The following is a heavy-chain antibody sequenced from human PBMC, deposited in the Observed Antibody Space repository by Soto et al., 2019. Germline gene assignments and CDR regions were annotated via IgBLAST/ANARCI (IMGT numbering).Heavy chain of an antibody. CDR3: VRDRDDFWSGYFWFDP. D-gene: IGHD3-3*01. J-gene: IGHJ5*02. CDR2: INGDGSSR. V-gene: IGHV3-74*01. Sequence: WGSLRLSCAASGFTFINYWIHFFRQSPCKWLEWVSRINGDGSSRNYADSVKGRFTISRDNAKNTLYLQMNSLRAEDTAVYYCVRDRDDFWSGYFWFDPWGQGTLVTVSS. CDR1: GFTFINYW.